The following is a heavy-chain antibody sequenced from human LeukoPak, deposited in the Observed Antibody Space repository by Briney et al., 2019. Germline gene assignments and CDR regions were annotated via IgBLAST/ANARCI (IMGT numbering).Heavy chain of an antibody. CDR2: INPNSGGT. CDR3: ARVKYSSGWFDY. CDR1: GYTFTGYY. J-gene: IGHJ4*02. V-gene: IGHV1-2*06. D-gene: IGHD6-19*01. Sequence: ASVKVSCKTSGYTFTGYYMHWVRQAPGQGLEWMGRINPNSGGTNYAQKFQGRVTMTRDTSISTAYMELSRLRSDDTAVYYCARVKYSSGWFDYWGQGTLVTVSS.